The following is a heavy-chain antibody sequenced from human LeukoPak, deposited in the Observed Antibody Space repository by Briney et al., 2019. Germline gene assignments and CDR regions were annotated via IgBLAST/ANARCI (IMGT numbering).Heavy chain of an antibody. Sequence: GGSLRLSCVASGFTFSSYAMTWVRQAPGKGLEWVSAISGSGGSTYYADSVKGRFTISRDNSKNTLYLQMNSLRAEDTAVYYCAKIHDFWCGYQDYWGQGTLVTVSS. D-gene: IGHD3-3*01. CDR1: GFTFSSYA. CDR2: ISGSGGST. J-gene: IGHJ4*02. V-gene: IGHV3-23*01. CDR3: AKIHDFWCGYQDY.